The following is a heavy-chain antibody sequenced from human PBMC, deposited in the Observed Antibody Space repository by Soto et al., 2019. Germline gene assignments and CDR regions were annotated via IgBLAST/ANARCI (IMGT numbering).Heavy chain of an antibody. CDR3: AKAPNRIAVAGTQGYYFDY. V-gene: IGHV3-23*01. D-gene: IGHD6-19*01. CDR2: ISGSGGST. Sequence: GGSLRLSCAASGFTFSSYAMSWVRQAPGKGLEWVSAISGSGGSTYYADSVKGRFTISRDNSKNTLYLQMNSLRAEDTAVYYCAKAPNRIAVAGTQGYYFDYWGQGTLVTVSS. CDR1: GFTFSSYA. J-gene: IGHJ4*02.